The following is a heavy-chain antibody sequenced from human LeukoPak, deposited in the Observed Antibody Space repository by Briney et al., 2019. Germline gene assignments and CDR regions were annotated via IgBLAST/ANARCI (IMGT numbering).Heavy chain of an antibody. J-gene: IGHJ6*03. CDR3: ARGTYYDILTGLYYYYMDV. D-gene: IGHD3-9*01. CDR2: IYTSGSA. CDR1: GGSISSYY. V-gene: IGHV4-4*07. Sequence: SENLSLTCTVSGGSISSYYWSWIRQPAGKGLEWIGRIYTSGSANYNPSLKSRVTMSVDTSKNQFSLKLSSVTAADTAVYYCARGTYYDILTGLYYYYMDVWGKGTTVTVSS.